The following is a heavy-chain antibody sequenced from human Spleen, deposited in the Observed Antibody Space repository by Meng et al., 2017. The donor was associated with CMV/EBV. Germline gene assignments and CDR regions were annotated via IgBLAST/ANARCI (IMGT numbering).Heavy chain of an antibody. Sequence: GESLKISCAASGFTVSSNYMSWVRQAPGKGLEWVSVIYSGGSIYYADSVKGRFTISRDNSKNTLYLQMNSLRAEDTTVYYCARGYCSSTSCYTVSWGQGTRVTVSS. J-gene: IGHJ5*02. CDR3: ARGYCSSTSCYTVS. V-gene: IGHV3-53*05. D-gene: IGHD2-2*02. CDR1: GFTVSSNY. CDR2: IYSGGSI.